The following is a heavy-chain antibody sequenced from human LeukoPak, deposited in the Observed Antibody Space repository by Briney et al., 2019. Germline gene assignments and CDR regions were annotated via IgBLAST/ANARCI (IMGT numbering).Heavy chain of an antibody. CDR1: GGSISSYY. J-gene: IGHJ1*01. V-gene: IGHV4-4*07. CDR3: ARGGDYYDSSGYYPEYFQH. CDR2: IYTSGST. D-gene: IGHD3-22*01. Sequence: PSETLSLTCTVSGGSISSYYWSWIRQPAGKGLEWIGRIYTSGSTNYNPSLKSRVTMSVDTSKNQFPLKLSSVTAADTAVYYCARGGDYYDSSGYYPEYFQHWGQGTLVTVSS.